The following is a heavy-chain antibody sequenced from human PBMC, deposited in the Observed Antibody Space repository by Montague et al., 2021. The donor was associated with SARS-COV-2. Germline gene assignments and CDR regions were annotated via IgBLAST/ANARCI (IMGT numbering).Heavy chain of an antibody. CDR3: VREKAGGLRNVFDI. CDR2: VYHSGNT. CDR1: GFSIGSGDY. J-gene: IGHJ3*02. V-gene: IGHV4-38-2*02. Sequence: SETLSLTRTVSGFSIGSGDYWGWIRQPPGKGLEWIGSVYHSGNTXYNPSLQSRLTMSIDTSTNQFSLRLTSVTAADTAVFFCVREKAGGLRNVFDIWGQGTTVTVSS.